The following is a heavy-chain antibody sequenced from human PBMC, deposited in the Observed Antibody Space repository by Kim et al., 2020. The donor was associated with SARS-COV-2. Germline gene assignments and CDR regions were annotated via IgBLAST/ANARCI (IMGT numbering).Heavy chain of an antibody. CDR1: GFTFSSYA. Sequence: GGSLRLSCAASGFTFSSYAMSWVRQAPGKGLEWVSVIYSGGSSTYYADSVKGRFTISRDNSKNTLYLQMNSLRAEDTAVYYCAKGGWSSGPPDAFDIWGQGTMVTVSS. CDR3: AKGGWSSGPPDAFDI. CDR2: IYSGGSST. J-gene: IGHJ3*02. V-gene: IGHV3-23*03. D-gene: IGHD6-19*01.